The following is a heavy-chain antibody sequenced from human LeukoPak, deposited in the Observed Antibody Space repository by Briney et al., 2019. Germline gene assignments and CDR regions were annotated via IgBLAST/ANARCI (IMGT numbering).Heavy chain of an antibody. Sequence: PGGSLRLSCAASGFTFSSYSMNWVRQAPGKGLEWVSYISSSGSTIYYANSVKGRFTISRDNAKNSLYLQMNSLRAEDTAVYYCARDRSYNSGWLDYWGQGTLVTVSS. J-gene: IGHJ4*02. D-gene: IGHD6-19*01. CDR2: ISSSGSTI. CDR3: ARDRSYNSGWLDY. CDR1: GFTFSSYS. V-gene: IGHV3-48*04.